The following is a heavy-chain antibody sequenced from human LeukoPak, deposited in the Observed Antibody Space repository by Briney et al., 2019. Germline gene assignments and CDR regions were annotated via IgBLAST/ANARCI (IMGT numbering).Heavy chain of an antibody. CDR1: GGSISSRNW. CDR2: IYDSGST. J-gene: IGHJ6*03. D-gene: IGHD2-2*01. Sequence: SETLSLTCTVSGGSISSRNWWSWVRQPPGKGLEWIGEIYDSGSTNYNPSLKSRVTISIDKSKNHFSLKLSSATAADTAVYYCARMFPAVYPDYYYYMDVWGKGTTVTVSS. V-gene: IGHV4-4*02. CDR3: ARMFPAVYPDYYYYMDV.